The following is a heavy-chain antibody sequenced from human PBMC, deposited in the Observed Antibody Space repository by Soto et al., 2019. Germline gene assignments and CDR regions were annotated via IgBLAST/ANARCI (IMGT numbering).Heavy chain of an antibody. J-gene: IGHJ6*02. Sequence: LSLTCTVSGESISSGDHYWSWVRQSPGEGLEWIGFIYYSGNTYYNPSLRSRVSMSVDTSNNQFSLKLNSVTAADTAVYYCARDAGYCNSVSCYPYNMDVWGQGTTVTVSS. CDR2: IYYSGNT. D-gene: IGHD2-15*01. V-gene: IGHV4-30-4*01. CDR3: ARDAGYCNSVSCYPYNMDV. CDR1: GESISSGDHY.